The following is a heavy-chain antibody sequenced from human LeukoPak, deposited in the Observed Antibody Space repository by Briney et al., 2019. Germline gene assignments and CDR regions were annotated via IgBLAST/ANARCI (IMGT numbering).Heavy chain of an antibody. CDR2: IIPIFGTA. CDR1: GGTFSSYA. D-gene: IGHD6-19*01. CDR3: ARGVVYSSGWYLFDY. J-gene: IGHJ4*02. Sequence: ASVKVSCKASGGTFSSYAISWVRQAPGQGLEWMGGIIPIFGTANYAQKFQGRVTMTRNTSISTAYMELSSLRSEDTAVYYCARGVVYSSGWYLFDYWGQGTLVTVSS. V-gene: IGHV1-69*05.